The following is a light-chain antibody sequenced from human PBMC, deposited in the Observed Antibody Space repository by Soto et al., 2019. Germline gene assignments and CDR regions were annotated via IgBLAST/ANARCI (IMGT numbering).Light chain of an antibody. CDR3: QQYNSYSGT. J-gene: IGKJ1*01. CDR2: DAS. CDR1: QSISIW. V-gene: IGKV1-5*01. Sequence: DIQMTQSPSTLSASIGDRVTITCRASQSISIWLAWYQQKPGQAPKLLIYDASSLESGVPSRFSGSGSGTEFTLTISRLQPDDFAGYYCQQYNSYSGTFGQGTKVDIK.